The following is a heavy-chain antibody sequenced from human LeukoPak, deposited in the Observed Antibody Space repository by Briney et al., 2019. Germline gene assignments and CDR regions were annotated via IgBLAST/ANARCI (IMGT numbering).Heavy chain of an antibody. CDR3: ARDSWYYYDSSGYYDFDY. J-gene: IGHJ4*02. D-gene: IGHD3-22*01. Sequence: PGGSLRLSCAASGFTFSDYWIHWVRQAPGKGLVWVSRINSDGSSTSYADSVKGRFTISRDNAKNTLYLQMNSLRAEDTAVYYCARDSWYYYDSSGYYDFDYWGQGTLVTVSS. V-gene: IGHV3-74*01. CDR2: INSDGSST. CDR1: GFTFSDYW.